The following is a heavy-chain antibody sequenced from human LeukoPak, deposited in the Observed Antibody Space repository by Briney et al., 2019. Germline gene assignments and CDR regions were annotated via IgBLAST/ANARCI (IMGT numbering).Heavy chain of an antibody. Sequence: SETLSLTCSVSGGSVSSYYSSWIRQSPGKGLDWIGYIQNSGRTNYNPSLKSRVTGFVDTSKHQVSLRLSSVTAADTAVYYCARHGTISSESYFDYWGQGALVTVSS. CDR2: IQNSGRT. CDR1: GGSVSSYY. CDR3: ARHGTISSESYFDY. V-gene: IGHV4-59*08. J-gene: IGHJ4*02. D-gene: IGHD1-14*01.